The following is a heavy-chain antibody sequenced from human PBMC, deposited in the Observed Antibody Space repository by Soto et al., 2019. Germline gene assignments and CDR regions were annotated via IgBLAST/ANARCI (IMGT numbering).Heavy chain of an antibody. CDR2: IYYSGST. CDR1: GGSINSYY. D-gene: IGHD1-1*01. J-gene: IGHJ3*02. Sequence: QVQLQESGPGLVKPSETLSLICTVSGGSINSYYWTWIRQPPGKGLEWIGYIYYSGSTNYNPSLQSRLTISVDTSKNQFALRLSSVTAADTAVYYCARVRLGRREDGFDIWGQGTMVTVSS. V-gene: IGHV4-59*01. CDR3: ARVRLGRREDGFDI.